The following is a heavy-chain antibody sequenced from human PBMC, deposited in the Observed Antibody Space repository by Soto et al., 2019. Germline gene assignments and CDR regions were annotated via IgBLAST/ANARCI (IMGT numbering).Heavy chain of an antibody. V-gene: IGHV3-23*01. Sequence: PRLSCAGSGVTFRRDATSSVRQPPGKGLEWVSAISGTGGSTYYAGSVKGRFTISRDNSKNTLYLQMNSLRAEDTAVYYCAKEGRLDDCGSGYRSDYYG. CDR1: GVTFRRDA. CDR2: ISGTGGST. D-gene: IGHD3-3*01. CDR3: AKEGRLDDCGSGYRSDYYG. J-gene: IGHJ6*01.